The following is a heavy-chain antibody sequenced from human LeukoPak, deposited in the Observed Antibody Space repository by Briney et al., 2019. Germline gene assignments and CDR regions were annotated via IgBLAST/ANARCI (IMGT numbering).Heavy chain of an antibody. V-gene: IGHV3-7*01. J-gene: IGHJ4*02. D-gene: IGHD3-22*01. Sequence: GGSLRLSCEASGFTFRNYWMTWVRQAPGKGLEWVANIKQDGSEKYYVDSVKGRFTISRDNAKNSLYLQMNSLRAEDTAVYYCARDSTAMIVVGFVGSPDYWGQGTLVTVSS. CDR2: IKQDGSEK. CDR1: GFTFRNYW. CDR3: ARDSTAMIVVGFVGSPDY.